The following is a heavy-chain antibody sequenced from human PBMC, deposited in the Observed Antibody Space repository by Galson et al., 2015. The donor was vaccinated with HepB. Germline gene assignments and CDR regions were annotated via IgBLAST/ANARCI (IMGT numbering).Heavy chain of an antibody. CDR3: ARPYSSSWYHLYYFDY. CDR2: ISYDGNNK. V-gene: IGHV3-30-3*01. J-gene: IGHJ4*02. Sequence: SLRLSCAASGFTFSNYAMHWVRQAPGKGLEWVAFISYDGNNKYYADSVKGRFTISRDNSKNTLSLQMNSLRAEDTAVYYCARPYSSSWYHLYYFDYWGQGTLVTVSS. D-gene: IGHD6-13*01. CDR1: GFTFSNYA.